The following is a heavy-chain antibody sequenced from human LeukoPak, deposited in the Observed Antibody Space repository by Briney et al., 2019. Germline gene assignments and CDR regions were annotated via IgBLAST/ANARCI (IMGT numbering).Heavy chain of an antibody. D-gene: IGHD6-6*01. J-gene: IGHJ4*02. CDR1: GFTFSSYA. CDR3: ALTGGIAARPYDY. Sequence: PGGSLRLSCAASGFTFSSYAMSWVRQAPGKGLEWVSAISGSGGSTYYADSVKGRFTISRDNSKNTLYLQMNSLRAGDTAVYYCALTGGIAARPYDYWGQGTLVTVSS. CDR2: ISGSGGST. V-gene: IGHV3-23*01.